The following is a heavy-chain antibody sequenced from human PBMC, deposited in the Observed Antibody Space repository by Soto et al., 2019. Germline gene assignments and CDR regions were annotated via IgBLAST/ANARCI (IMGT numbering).Heavy chain of an antibody. V-gene: IGHV4-34*01. D-gene: IGHD2-15*01. CDR2: INHSGST. CDR1: GGSFSGYY. J-gene: IGHJ3*02. Sequence: PSETLSLTCAVYGGSFSGYYWGWIRQPPGKGLEWIGEINHSGSTNYNPSLKSRVTISVDTSKNQFSLNLYSVTAADTAVYYCARLSDRSAFDIWGQGTMVTVSS. CDR3: ARLSDRSAFDI.